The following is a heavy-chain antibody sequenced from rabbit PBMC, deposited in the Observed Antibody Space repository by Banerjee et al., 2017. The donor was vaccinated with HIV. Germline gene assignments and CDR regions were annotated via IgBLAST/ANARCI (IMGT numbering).Heavy chain of an antibody. V-gene: IGHV1S45*01. D-gene: IGHD6-1*01. Sequence: QEQLEESGGDLVKPEGSLTLTCTASAFSFSNKYVMCWVRQAPGKGLEWIACINTSSGNTVYASWAKGRFTISKTSSTTVTLQMTSLTAADTATYFCARDIYVSGYAGYPYAFNLWGQGTLVTVS. J-gene: IGHJ4*01. CDR3: ARDIYVSGYAGYPYAFNL. CDR1: AFSFSNKYV. CDR2: INTSSGNT.